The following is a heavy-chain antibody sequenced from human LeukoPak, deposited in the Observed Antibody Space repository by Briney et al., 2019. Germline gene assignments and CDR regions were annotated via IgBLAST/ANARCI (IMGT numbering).Heavy chain of an antibody. CDR2: IIPVFGTT. CDR1: GGTFSSYT. D-gene: IGHD3-22*01. V-gene: IGHV1-69*06. J-gene: IGHJ4*02. CDR3: ARCSPGDSSNFYAVLQY. Sequence: SVKVSCKASGGTFSSYTISWVRQAPGQGLEWLGGIIPVFGTTTYAQKFQAKVTMTADKSTNTAYLEISSLTSDDTAVYYCARCSPGDSSNFYAVLQYWGQGTQVTVST.